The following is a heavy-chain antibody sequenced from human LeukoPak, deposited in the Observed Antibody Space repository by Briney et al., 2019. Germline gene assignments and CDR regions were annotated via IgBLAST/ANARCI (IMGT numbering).Heavy chain of an antibody. J-gene: IGHJ4*02. CDR1: GGSISSYY. CDR3: GRDVCTNGVCSVVDY. V-gene: IGHV4-4*07. CDR2: IYISGST. Sequence: PSETLSLTCTVSGGSISSYYWSWIRQSAGKGLEWIGRIYISGSTIYNPALKSRVTMSVDTSNNQFSLRLSSVTAADTAVYYCGRDVCTNGVCSVVDYWGQGTLVTVSS. D-gene: IGHD2-8*01.